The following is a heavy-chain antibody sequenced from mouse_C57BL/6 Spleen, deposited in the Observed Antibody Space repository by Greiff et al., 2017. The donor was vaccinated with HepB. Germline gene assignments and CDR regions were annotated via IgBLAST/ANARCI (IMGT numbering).Heavy chain of an antibody. V-gene: IGHV1-14*01. D-gene: IGHD3-2*02. J-gene: IGHJ3*01. CDR1: GYTFTSYV. CDR2: IYPYNDGT. Sequence: EVQLQQSGPELVKPGASVKMSCKASGYTFTSYVMHWVKQKPGQGLEWIGYIYPYNDGTKYNEKFKGKATLTSDKTSSTAYMELSSLTSEDSAVYYCARGLRLHSFAYWGQGTLVTVSA. CDR3: ARGLRLHSFAY.